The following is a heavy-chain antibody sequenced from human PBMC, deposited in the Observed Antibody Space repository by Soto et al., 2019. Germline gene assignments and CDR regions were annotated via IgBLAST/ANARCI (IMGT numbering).Heavy chain of an antibody. V-gene: IGHV4-59*01. CDR2: IYYSGST. CDR1: GGSISSYY. J-gene: IGHJ4*02. CDR3: ARGVATIPYFDY. Sequence: SETLSLTCTVSGGSISSYYWSWLRQPPGKRLEWIGYIYYSGSTNYNPSLKSRVTISVDTSKNQFSLKLSSVTAADTAVYYCARGVATIPYFDYWGQGTLVTVSS. D-gene: IGHD5-12*01.